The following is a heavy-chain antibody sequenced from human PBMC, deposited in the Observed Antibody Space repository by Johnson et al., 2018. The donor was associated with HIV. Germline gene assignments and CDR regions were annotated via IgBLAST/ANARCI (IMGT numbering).Heavy chain of an antibody. CDR2: IYNDGNT. CDR1: GFTFSSNY. V-gene: IGHV3-66*02. D-gene: IGHD1-14*01. Sequence: VQLVESGGGVVQPGRSLRLSCAASGFTFSSNYMSWVRQAPGKGLEWVSVIYNDGNTYYADSVKGRFTISRDNSKNTLYLQMNSLRAEDTAVYYGAKDLKPDDGNPDAFDIWGQGTMVTVSS. J-gene: IGHJ3*02. CDR3: AKDLKPDDGNPDAFDI.